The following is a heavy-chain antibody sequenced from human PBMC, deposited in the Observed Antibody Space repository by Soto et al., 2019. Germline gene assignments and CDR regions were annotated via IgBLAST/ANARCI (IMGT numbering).Heavy chain of an antibody. D-gene: IGHD6-6*01. CDR3: ARSTYSSSSGDYYYGMDV. V-gene: IGHV1-69*06. CDR2: IIPIFGTA. J-gene: IGHJ6*02. Sequence: QVQLVQSGAEVKKPGSSVKVSCKASGGTLSSYAISWVRQAPGQGLEWMGGIIPIFGTANNAQKFQGRVTITADKSTSTAYMELSSLRSEDTAVYYCARSTYSSSSGDYYYGMDVWGQGTPVTVSS. CDR1: GGTLSSYA.